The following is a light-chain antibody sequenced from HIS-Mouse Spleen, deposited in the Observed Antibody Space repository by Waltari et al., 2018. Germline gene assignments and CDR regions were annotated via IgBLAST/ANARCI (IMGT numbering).Light chain of an antibody. CDR1: SSNIGNNS. J-gene: IGLJ2*01. V-gene: IGLV1-51*01. CDR3: GTWDSSLSAVV. CDR2: DTK. Sequence: QSVLTQPPSVSAAPGQKVTIPCSGSSSNIGNNSVSWSPQLPGPAPKLLIYDTKKRPSGIPDRFSGSKSGTSATLGITGLQTGDEADYYCGTWDSSLSAVVFGGGTKLTVL.